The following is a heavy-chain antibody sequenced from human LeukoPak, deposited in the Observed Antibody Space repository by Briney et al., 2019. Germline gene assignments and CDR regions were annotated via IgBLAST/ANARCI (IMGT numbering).Heavy chain of an antibody. CDR2: FDPEDGET. V-gene: IGHV1-24*01. CDR1: GYTLTELS. Sequence: ASVKVSCKVSGYTLTELSMHWVRQAPGKGLEWMGGFDPEDGETIYAQKFQGRVTMTRDTSTSTVYMELSSLRSEDTAVYYCARDDPRGGYFDYWGQGTLVTVSS. CDR3: ARDDPRGGYFDY. J-gene: IGHJ4*02.